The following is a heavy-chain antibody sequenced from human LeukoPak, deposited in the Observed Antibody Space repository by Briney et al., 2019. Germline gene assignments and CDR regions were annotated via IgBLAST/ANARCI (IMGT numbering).Heavy chain of an antibody. J-gene: IGHJ6*01. D-gene: IGHD3-3*01. CDR2: IYYSGST. CDR1: GGSISDYY. Sequence: SETLSLTCTVSGGSISDYYGNWIRQPPGKGLEWIGYIYYSGSTTYNPSLTSRVTMSVQTAKNQFSLTVRSVTAADTAVYYCARGDFCSKSTCYLRPMAVWGEGPTVTVSS. V-gene: IGHV4-59*01. CDR3: ARGDFCSKSTCYLRPMAV.